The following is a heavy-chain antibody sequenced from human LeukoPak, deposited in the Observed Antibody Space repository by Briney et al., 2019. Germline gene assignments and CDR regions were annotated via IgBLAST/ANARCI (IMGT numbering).Heavy chain of an antibody. CDR3: AKSGYSTNWYRYFDY. CDR1: GFTFSSYA. V-gene: IGHV3-23*01. J-gene: IGHJ4*02. CDR2: ISGSGGTT. D-gene: IGHD6-13*01. Sequence: GGSLRLSCAASGFTFSSYAMSWVRQAPGKGLEWVSTISGSGGTTYYADPVKGRFTISRDNSKNTLYLQMNSLRAEDTAVYYCAKSGYSTNWYRYFDYWGQGTLVTVSS.